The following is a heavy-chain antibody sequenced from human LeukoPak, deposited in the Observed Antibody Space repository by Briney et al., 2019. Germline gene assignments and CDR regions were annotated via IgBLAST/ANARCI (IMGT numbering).Heavy chain of an antibody. CDR2: ISWNSGSI. V-gene: IGHV3-9*01. Sequence: GGSLRLSCAASGFTFDDYAMHWVRQAPGKGLEWVSGISWNSGSIGYADSVKGRFTISRDNAKNSLYLQMNSLRAEDTAVYYCARDPYSGAYYEGYYYYYMDVWGKGTTVTVSS. CDR3: ARDPYSGAYYEGYYYYYMDV. J-gene: IGHJ6*03. D-gene: IGHD1-26*01. CDR1: GFTFDDYA.